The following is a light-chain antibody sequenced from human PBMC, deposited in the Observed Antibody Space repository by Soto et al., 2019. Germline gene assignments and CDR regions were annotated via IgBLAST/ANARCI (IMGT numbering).Light chain of an antibody. Sequence: DIQMTQSPSSLSASVGDRVTITCRASQSISSYLNWYQQTQGKAPKLLIDAASSMQSGGPSRFSGSGSGTYFNLTTSSLQPEDCATYYCQQKYSTPRTFGQGTKVDIK. CDR3: QQKYSTPRT. CDR1: QSISSY. CDR2: AAS. J-gene: IGKJ1*01. V-gene: IGKV1-39*01.